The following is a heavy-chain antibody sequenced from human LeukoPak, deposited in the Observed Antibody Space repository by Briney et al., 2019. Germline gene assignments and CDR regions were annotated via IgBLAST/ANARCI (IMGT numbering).Heavy chain of an antibody. D-gene: IGHD4-17*01. J-gene: IGHJ4*02. Sequence: PGRSLRLSCAASGFTFSSYAMHWVRQAPGKGLEWVAVISYDGSNKYYADSVKGRFTISRDNSKNTLYLQMNSLRAEDTAVYYCARDEIRLRAFDYWGQGTLVTVSS. V-gene: IGHV3-30-3*01. CDR1: GFTFSSYA. CDR2: ISYDGSNK. CDR3: ARDEIRLRAFDY.